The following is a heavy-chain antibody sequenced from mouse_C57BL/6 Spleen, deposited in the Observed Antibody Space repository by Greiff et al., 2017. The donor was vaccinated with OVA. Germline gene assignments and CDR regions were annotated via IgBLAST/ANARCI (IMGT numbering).Heavy chain of an antibody. CDR1: GYTFTSYW. J-gene: IGHJ2*01. Sequence: QVQLQQPGAELVMPGASVKLSCKASGYTFTSYWMHWVKQRPGQGLEWIGEIDPSDSYTNYNQKFKGKSTLTVDKSSSTAYRRLSGLTSEDSAVYNWATAQTYCDYWGQGTTLTVAA. CDR3: ATAQTYCDY. V-gene: IGHV1-69*01. CDR2: IDPSDSYT. D-gene: IGHD3-2*02.